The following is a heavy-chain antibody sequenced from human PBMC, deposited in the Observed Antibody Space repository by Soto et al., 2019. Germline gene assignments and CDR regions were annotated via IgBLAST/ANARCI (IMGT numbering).Heavy chain of an antibody. D-gene: IGHD3-22*01. J-gene: IGHJ5*02. CDR1: GDSMNTYH. CDR2: VHSSGST. Sequence: SETLSLTCTVSGDSMNTYHWSWIRQPAGKGLEWIGHVHSSGSTNYNPSLKSRVTMSVDTSKNQFPLRLMSVTAADTAVYYCARDQGVAVAGITWFDPWGQGSRVTVSS. CDR3: ARDQGVAVAGITWFDP. V-gene: IGHV4-4*07.